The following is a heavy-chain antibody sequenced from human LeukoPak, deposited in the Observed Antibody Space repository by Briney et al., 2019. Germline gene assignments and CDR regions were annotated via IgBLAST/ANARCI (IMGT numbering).Heavy chain of an antibody. Sequence: QPGGSLKLSCAASGFTFSAYEMNWVRQAPGKGLEWVSYISSRADTIYYADSVKGRFTISRDSAKNSLYLQMNSLRAEDTAVYYCARGYRSKYYYDGSTYSDYWGQGTLVTVSS. J-gene: IGHJ4*02. CDR2: ISSRADTI. CDR1: GFTFSAYE. CDR3: ARGYRSKYYYDGSTYSDY. D-gene: IGHD3-22*01. V-gene: IGHV3-48*03.